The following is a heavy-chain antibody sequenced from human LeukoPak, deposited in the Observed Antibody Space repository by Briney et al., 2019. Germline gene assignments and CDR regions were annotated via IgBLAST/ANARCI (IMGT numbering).Heavy chain of an antibody. CDR3: ATDGQFWSGKFDY. CDR1: GYTLTELS. CDR2: FDPEDGET. Sequence: ASVKVSCKVSGYTLTELSMHWVRQAPGEGLEWMGGFDPEDGETIYAQKFQGRVTMTEDTSTDTAYMELSSLRSEDTAVYYCATDGQFWSGKFDYWGQGTLVTVSS. D-gene: IGHD3-3*01. V-gene: IGHV1-24*01. J-gene: IGHJ4*02.